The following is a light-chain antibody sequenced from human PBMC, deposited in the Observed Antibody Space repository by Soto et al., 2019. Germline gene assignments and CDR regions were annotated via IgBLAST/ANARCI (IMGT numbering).Light chain of an antibody. Sequence: NFMLTQPHSMSESPGKTVTISCTRSGGSIASNHVQWYQQRPGSAPTTVIYKNDQRPSGVPDRFSGSIDSSSTSASLTISGLKTEDEADFYCQSYDSNSVVFGGGTKLTVL. CDR2: KND. J-gene: IGLJ2*01. CDR1: GGSIASNH. V-gene: IGLV6-57*04. CDR3: QSYDSNSVV.